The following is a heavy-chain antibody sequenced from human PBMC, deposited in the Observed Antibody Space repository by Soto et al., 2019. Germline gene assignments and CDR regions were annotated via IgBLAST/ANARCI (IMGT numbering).Heavy chain of an antibody. J-gene: IGHJ4*02. CDR3: ARSLAAERWFFDS. D-gene: IGHD6-13*01. V-gene: IGHV4-31*02. CDR2: IHYRGST. Sequence: HPGTGLEWIGYIHYRGSTSHNPSLEGRVNVSLETSKNQFSLNLSSVTAADTAVYYCARSLAAERWFFDSWGQRALVTVSS.